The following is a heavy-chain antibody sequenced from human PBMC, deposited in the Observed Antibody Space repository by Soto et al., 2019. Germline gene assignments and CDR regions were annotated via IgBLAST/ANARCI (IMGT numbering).Heavy chain of an antibody. CDR1: GFTFSSYG. CDR2: IWYDGSNK. CDR3: ARDGTGIEAAGKDDSYYGMDV. J-gene: IGHJ6*04. Sequence: PGGSLRLSCAASGFTFSSYGMHWVRQAPGKGLEWVAVIWYDGSNKYYADSVKGRFTISRDNSKNTLYLQMNSLRAEDTAVYYCARDGTGIEAAGKDDSYYGMDVWGKGTTVTVSS. D-gene: IGHD6-13*01. V-gene: IGHV3-33*01.